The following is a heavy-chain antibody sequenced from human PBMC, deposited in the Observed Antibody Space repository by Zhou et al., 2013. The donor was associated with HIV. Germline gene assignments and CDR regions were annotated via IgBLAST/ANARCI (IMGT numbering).Heavy chain of an antibody. CDR3: ARDSELRRVLMAYYY. Sequence: QVQLVQSGGEVKKPGASVKVSCKASGYTFTNYGISWVRQAPGQGLEWMGWISAYNGDTNYAQKLQGRIIMTTDTSTSTAYMELRSLTSDDTAVYYCARDSELRRVLMAYYYWGQGTLVTVSS. J-gene: IGHJ4*02. V-gene: IGHV1-18*01. CDR1: GYTFTNYG. CDR2: ISAYNGDT. D-gene: IGHD3-10*01.